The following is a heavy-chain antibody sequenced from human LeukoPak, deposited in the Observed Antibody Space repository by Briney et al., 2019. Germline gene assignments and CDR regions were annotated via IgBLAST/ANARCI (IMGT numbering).Heavy chain of an antibody. J-gene: IGHJ4*02. Sequence: SGPTLVNPTQTLTLTCTLSGISLSTTGVGGGWSRQPPGKALEWLALIDWTDAKRYRPSLESRLTITQDPSKNQVVLTMTNMDPVDTATYYCARTIIRVRGVVREIDYWGQGPLVTVSS. D-gene: IGHD3-10*01. CDR1: GISLSTTGVG. V-gene: IGHV2-5*01. CDR2: IDWTDAK. CDR3: ARTIIRVRGVVREIDY.